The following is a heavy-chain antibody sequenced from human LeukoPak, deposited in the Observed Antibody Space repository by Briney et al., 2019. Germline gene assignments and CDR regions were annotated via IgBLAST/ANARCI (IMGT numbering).Heavy chain of an antibody. CDR1: GFTFSSYS. CDR2: ISSSSSYI. Sequence: GGSLRLSCAASGFTFSSYSMNWIRQAPGKGLEWVSSISSSSSYIYYADSVKGRFTISRDNAKNSLYLQMNSLRAEDTAVYYCARSIYDSSGYYPYSNAFDIWGQGTMVTVSS. CDR3: ARSIYDSSGYYPYSNAFDI. D-gene: IGHD3-22*01. V-gene: IGHV3-21*01. J-gene: IGHJ3*02.